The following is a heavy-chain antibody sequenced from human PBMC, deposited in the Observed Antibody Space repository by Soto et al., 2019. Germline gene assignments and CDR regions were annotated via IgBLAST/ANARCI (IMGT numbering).Heavy chain of an antibody. CDR1: GFTFSSYA. CDR3: GKWPEPVSTVASN. D-gene: IGHD5-12*01. V-gene: IGHV3-23*01. J-gene: IGHJ4*02. CDR2: ISGSGGST. Sequence: GGSLRLSCAASGFTFSSYAMSWVRQAPGKGLEWVSAISGSGGSTYYSYSVKGRFTISRDNSKNTLYLQMNSLRAEDTAVYYFGKWPEPVSTVASNWGQGTLVKVSS.